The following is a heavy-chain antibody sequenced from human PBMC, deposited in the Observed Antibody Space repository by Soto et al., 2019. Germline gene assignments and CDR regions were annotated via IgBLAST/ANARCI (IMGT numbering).Heavy chain of an antibody. Sequence: SETLSLTCTVSGGSISGSSYYWGWIRQPPGKGLECIGSVHYSGSTDYNPSLKSRVTISVDTSKNQFSLKLTSVTAADTAVYFCASFSGGTYGDYGGGINYWGQGTLVTVAS. CDR1: GGSISGSSYY. V-gene: IGHV4-39*01. D-gene: IGHD4-17*01. CDR3: ASFSGGTYGDYGGGINY. J-gene: IGHJ4*02. CDR2: VHYSGST.